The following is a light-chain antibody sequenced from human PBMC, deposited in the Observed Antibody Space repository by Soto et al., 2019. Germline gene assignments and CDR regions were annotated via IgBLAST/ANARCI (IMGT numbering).Light chain of an antibody. CDR2: GAT. CDR3: QQYGSSGT. J-gene: IGKJ1*01. Sequence: EIVLTQSPVNLSVSPGERVTLFFRDSQYGSGHFAWYQQKPGQAPRLLIYGATNRATGIPDRFSGSGSGTDFTLTISRLEPEDFAVYYCQQYGSSGTFGQGTKVDIK. V-gene: IGKV3-20*01. CDR1: QYGSGH.